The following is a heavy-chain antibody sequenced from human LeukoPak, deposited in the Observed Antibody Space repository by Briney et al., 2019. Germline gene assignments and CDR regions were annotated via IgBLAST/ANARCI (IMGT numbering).Heavy chain of an antibody. CDR1: GFTFSSYA. J-gene: IGHJ4*02. CDR2: ISGSGGST. V-gene: IGHV3-23*01. CDR3: AKGYSSSWYGGLGYFDY. D-gene: IGHD6-13*01. Sequence: PGGSLRLSCAASGFTFSSYAMSWVRQAPGKGLEWVSAISGSGGSTYYADSVKGRFTISRDNSKNTLYLQMNSLRAEDTAVYYCAKGYSSSWYGGLGYFDYWGQGTLVTVSS.